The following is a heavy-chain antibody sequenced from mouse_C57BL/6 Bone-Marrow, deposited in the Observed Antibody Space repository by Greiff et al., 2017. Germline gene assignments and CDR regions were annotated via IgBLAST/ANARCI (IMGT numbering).Heavy chain of an antibody. CDR2: IDPENGDT. J-gene: IGHJ2*01. V-gene: IGHV14-4*01. D-gene: IGHD1-1*01. Sequence: VQLKESGAELVRPGASVKLSCTASGFNIKDDYMHWVKQRPEQGLEWIGWIDPENGDTEYASKFQGKATITADTSSNTAYLQLSSLTSEDTAVYYCTAITTVVAYYFDYWGQGPTLTVSS. CDR3: TAITTVVAYYFDY. CDR1: GFNIKDDY.